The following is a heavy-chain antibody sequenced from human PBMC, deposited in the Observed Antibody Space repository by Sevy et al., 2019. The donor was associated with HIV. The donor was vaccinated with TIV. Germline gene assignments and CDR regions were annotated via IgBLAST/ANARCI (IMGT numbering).Heavy chain of an antibody. CDR3: ARGRGKGSDYFDY. CDR2: MFTSGST. J-gene: IGHJ4*02. Sequence: SETLSLTCTVSGASISSVIYYWNWIRQPAGKGLEWIGRMFTSGSTDRNPSLRSRVTMSVDTSKNQFSLKLSSLTAADTAVYYCARGRGKGSDYFDYRGQGTLVTVSS. V-gene: IGHV4-61*02. CDR1: GASISSVIYY.